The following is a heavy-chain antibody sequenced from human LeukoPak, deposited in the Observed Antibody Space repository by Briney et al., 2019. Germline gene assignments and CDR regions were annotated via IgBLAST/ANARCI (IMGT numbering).Heavy chain of an antibody. V-gene: IGHV4-34*01. Sequence: PSETLSLTCAVYGGSFSGYYWSWIRQPPGKGLEWIGEINHSGSTNYNLSLKSRVTISVDTSKNQFSLKLSSVTAADTAVYYCARRKRGYSYGYYFDYWGQGTLVTVSS. J-gene: IGHJ4*02. CDR2: INHSGST. CDR1: GGSFSGYY. D-gene: IGHD5-18*01. CDR3: ARRKRGYSYGYYFDY.